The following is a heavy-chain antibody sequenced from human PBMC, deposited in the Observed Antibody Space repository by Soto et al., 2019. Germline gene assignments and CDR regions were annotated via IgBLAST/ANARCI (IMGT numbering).Heavy chain of an antibody. D-gene: IGHD2-8*01. CDR3: ARSMLYLNWFDP. Sequence: SETLSLTCTFSCGSIISGDYYWSWIRQPPGKGLEWIGYIYYSGSTYYNPSLKSRVTISVDTSKNQFSLKLSSVTAADTAVYYCARSMLYLNWFDPWGQGTLVTVSS. CDR2: IYYSGST. J-gene: IGHJ5*02. CDR1: CGSIISGDYY. V-gene: IGHV4-30-4*01.